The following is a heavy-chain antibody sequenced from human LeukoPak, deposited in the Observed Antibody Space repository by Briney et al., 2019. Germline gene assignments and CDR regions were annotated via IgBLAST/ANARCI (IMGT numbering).Heavy chain of an antibody. D-gene: IGHD2-2*01. J-gene: IGHJ4*02. CDR2: INDVSADI. Sequence: GGSLRLSCAASAFTFSLYAMNWVRQPPGKGLEWVSYINDVSADIHYADSVKGRFTISRDNARNTLYLQMNSLRAEDTAVYYCARDTYQPGRIDSWGQGTLVSVSS. CDR1: AFTFSLYA. V-gene: IGHV3-21*05. CDR3: ARDTYQPGRIDS.